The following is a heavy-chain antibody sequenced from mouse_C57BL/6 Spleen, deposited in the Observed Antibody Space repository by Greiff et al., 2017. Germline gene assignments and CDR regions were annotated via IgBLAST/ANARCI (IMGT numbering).Heavy chain of an antibody. CDR2: IDPSDSYT. V-gene: IGHV1-69*01. CDR3: ARGGYDYDGFAY. Sequence: QVQLQQPGAELVMPGASVKLSCKASGYTFTSYWMHWVKQRPGQGLEWIGEIDPSDSYTNYNQKFKGKSTLTVDKSSSTAYMQLSSLTSEDSAVYYCARGGYDYDGFAYWGQGTLVTVSA. CDR1: GYTFTSYW. D-gene: IGHD2-4*01. J-gene: IGHJ3*01.